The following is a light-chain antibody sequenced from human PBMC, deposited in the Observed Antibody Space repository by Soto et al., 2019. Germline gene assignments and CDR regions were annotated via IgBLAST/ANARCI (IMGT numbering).Light chain of an antibody. CDR1: QDISYY. Sequence: DIQMTQSPSSLSASVGDRVTITCRANQDISYYLAWYQQKQGKVPKLLIYAASTLQSGVPSRFSGSGSGTDFTLTISCLQSEDFATYYCQQYYSYPWTFGQGTKVDIK. CDR2: AAS. CDR3: QQYYSYPWT. J-gene: IGKJ1*01. V-gene: IGKV1-27*01.